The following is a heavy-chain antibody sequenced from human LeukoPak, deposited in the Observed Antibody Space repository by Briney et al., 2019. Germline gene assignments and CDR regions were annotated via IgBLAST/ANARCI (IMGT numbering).Heavy chain of an antibody. CDR1: GYTFTGYY. CDR2: INANSGGT. CDR3: ARVYYYGMDV. V-gene: IGHV1-2*02. J-gene: IGHJ6*02. Sequence: ASVKVSCKASGYTFTGYYMHWVRQAPGQGLEWMGWINANSGGTNYAQKFQCRVTMTRDTSISTAYMELSRLRSDDTSVYYSARVYYYGMDVWGQGTTVTVSS.